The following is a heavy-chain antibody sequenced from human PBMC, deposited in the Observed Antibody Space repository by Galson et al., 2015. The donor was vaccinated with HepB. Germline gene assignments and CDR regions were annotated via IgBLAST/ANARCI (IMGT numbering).Heavy chain of an antibody. D-gene: IGHD3-10*01. V-gene: IGHV4-59*01. CDR1: GGSISSYY. CDR2: IYYSGST. Sequence: QVQLQESGPGLVKPSETLSLTCTVSGGSISSYYWSWIRQPPGKGLEWIGYIYYSGSTNYNPSLKSRVTISVDTSKNQFSLKLSSGTAADTAVYYCASGSRHRIDYWGQGTLVTVSS. CDR3: ASGSRHRIDY. J-gene: IGHJ4*02.